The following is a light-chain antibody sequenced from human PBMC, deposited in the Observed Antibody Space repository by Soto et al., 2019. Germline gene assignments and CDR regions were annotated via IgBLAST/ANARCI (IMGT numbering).Light chain of an antibody. Sequence: EIVLTQSPDALSLSPGERATLSCRASQGVSSTYLAWYQQKPGQAPRLLIYATSNRDTDIPDRFSASGSGTDFTHTISRLEPEDVAVYYCQQYLRSPWTFGQGTKVEIK. CDR1: QGVSSTY. J-gene: IGKJ1*01. CDR2: ATS. V-gene: IGKV3-20*01. CDR3: QQYLRSPWT.